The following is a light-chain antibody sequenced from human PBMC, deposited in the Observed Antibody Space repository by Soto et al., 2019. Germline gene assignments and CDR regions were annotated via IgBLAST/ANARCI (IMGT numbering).Light chain of an antibody. CDR2: ANS. V-gene: IGLV1-40*01. CDR1: SSNIAAGYD. CDR3: QSYDSSLSVV. J-gene: IGLJ2*01. Sequence: QSVLTQPPSVSGAPGQRVTISCTGSSSNIAAGYDVHWYQHLPGTAPKLLIYANSNRPSGVPDRFSGSKSATSASLAITGLQTDDEADYYCQSYDSSLSVVFGGGTQLTVL.